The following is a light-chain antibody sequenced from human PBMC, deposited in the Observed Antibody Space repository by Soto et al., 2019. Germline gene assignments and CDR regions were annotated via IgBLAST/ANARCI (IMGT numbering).Light chain of an antibody. CDR2: GAV. Sequence: EIVLTQSPGTLSLSPGQRATLSCRASQNIRSNYVAWFQQTPGQAPRLLIYGAVNKASGIPDRFSGSGSGTEFTLNISSLEPADFVVYYCQQYHSPPFTFGQGTKVDIQ. J-gene: IGKJ1*01. CDR1: QNIRSNY. CDR3: QQYHSPPFT. V-gene: IGKV3-20*01.